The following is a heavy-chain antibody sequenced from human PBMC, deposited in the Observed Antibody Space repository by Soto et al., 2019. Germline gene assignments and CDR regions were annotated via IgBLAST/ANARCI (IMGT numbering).Heavy chain of an antibody. CDR1: VGTVGGYV. J-gene: IGHJ5*02. CDR2: IIPIFGTA. Sequence: RASVGTVGGYVISWVRQAPGQGLEWMGGIIPIFGTANYAQKFQGRVTITADESTSTAYMELSSLRSEDTAVYYCARDCSSTSCYAYYDSSGYQGDNWFDPWGQGTLVIVSS. CDR3: ARDCSSTSCYAYYDSSGYQGDNWFDP. D-gene: IGHD2-2*01. V-gene: IGHV1-69*01.